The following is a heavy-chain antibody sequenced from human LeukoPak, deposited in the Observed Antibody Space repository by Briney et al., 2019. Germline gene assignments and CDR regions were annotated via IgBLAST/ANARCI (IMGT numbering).Heavy chain of an antibody. D-gene: IGHD2/OR15-2a*01. J-gene: IGHJ4*02. Sequence: TSETLSLTCTVSGDSMSDYYWSWIRQPVGKGLEWIGRIFTSGNTKYNPSLQSRVTMSVDTSRKQISLKMTSVTAADTAVYYCATDRPHTASFYAYWGQGTLVTVSS. CDR1: GDSMSDYY. V-gene: IGHV4-4*07. CDR3: ATDRPHTASFYAY. CDR2: IFTSGNT.